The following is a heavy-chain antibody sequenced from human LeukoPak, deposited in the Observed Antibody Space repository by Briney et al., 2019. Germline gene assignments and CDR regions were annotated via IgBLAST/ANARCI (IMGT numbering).Heavy chain of an antibody. J-gene: IGHJ4*02. V-gene: IGHV3-30*04. Sequence: PGGSLRLSCAASGFTFSSYAMHWVRQAPGKGLEWVAVISYDGSNKYYADSVKGRFTISIDNSKNTLYLQMNSLRAEDTAVYYCARAGIVVVTAAQDYWGQGTLVTVSS. CDR3: ARAGIVVVTAAQDY. D-gene: IGHD2-21*02. CDR1: GFTFSSYA. CDR2: ISYDGSNK.